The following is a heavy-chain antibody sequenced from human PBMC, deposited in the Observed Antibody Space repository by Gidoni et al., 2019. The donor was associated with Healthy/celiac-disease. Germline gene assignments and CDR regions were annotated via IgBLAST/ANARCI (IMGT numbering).Heavy chain of an antibody. D-gene: IGHD3-10*01. V-gene: IGHV1-2*06. CDR2: INPNSGGT. CDR3: ARIPFITMVQGVIQNDN. CDR1: GYTFTGYY. J-gene: IGHJ4*02. Sequence: QVQLVQSGAEVKKPGASVKVSCKASGYTFTGYYMHWVRQAPGQGLEWMGRINPNSGGTNYAQKFQGRVTMTRDTSISTAYMELSRLRSDDTAVYYCARIPFITMVQGVIQNDNWGQGTLVTVSS.